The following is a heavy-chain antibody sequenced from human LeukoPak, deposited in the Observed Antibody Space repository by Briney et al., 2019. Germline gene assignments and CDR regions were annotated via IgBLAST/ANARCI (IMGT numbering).Heavy chain of an antibody. CDR2: ISYDGSNK. D-gene: IGHD1-26*01. CDR1: GFTFSSYA. J-gene: IGHJ4*02. CDR3: AKNLGAPGY. V-gene: IGHV3-30-3*02. Sequence: GGSLRLSCAASGFTFSSYAIHWVRQAPGKGLEWVAVISYDGSNKYYADSVKGRFTISRDNSKNTLYLQMNSLRAEDTAVYYCAKNLGAPGYWGQGTPVTVSS.